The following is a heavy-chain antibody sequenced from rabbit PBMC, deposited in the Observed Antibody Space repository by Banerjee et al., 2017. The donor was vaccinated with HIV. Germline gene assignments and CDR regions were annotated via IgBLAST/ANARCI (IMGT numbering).Heavy chain of an antibody. D-gene: IGHD8-1*01. CDR1: GFSFSSSYY. J-gene: IGHJ6*01. CDR3: ARGDYTGL. Sequence: QSLEESGGDLVKPGASLTLTCTASGFSFSSSYYMWWVSQAPGKGLEWIACIYAGSSDSTYYASWAKGRFTISKTSSTTVTLQMTSLTAADTATYFCARGDYTGLWGPGTLVTVS. CDR2: IYAGSSDST. V-gene: IGHV1S40*01.